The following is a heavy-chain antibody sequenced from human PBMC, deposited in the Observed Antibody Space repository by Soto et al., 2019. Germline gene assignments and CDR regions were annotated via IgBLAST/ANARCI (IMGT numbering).Heavy chain of an antibody. V-gene: IGHV3-30*18. D-gene: IGHD6-13*01. CDR1: GFTFSNYG. CDR2: ISYDGGNK. CDR3: AKLAASDYFYNYPMDV. Sequence: QEQLVESGGSVVQPGRSLRLSCAASGFTFSNYGIHWVRQAPGKGLEWVAFISYDGGNKFYGDSVKGRFTISRDNSRNTLYLQMHSLRPEDTAVYYCAKLAASDYFYNYPMDVWGQGTTVTVSS. J-gene: IGHJ6*02.